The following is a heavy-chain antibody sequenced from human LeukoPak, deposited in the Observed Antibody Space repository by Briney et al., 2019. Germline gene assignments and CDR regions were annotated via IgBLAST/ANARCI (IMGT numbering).Heavy chain of an antibody. J-gene: IGHJ4*02. D-gene: IGHD6-13*01. CDR2: ISYDGSNK. CDR3: ARVKAAAGTEDY. CDR1: GFTFSSYA. Sequence: PGGSLRLSCAASGFTFSSYAMHWVRQAPGKGLEWVAVISYDGSNKYYADSVKGRFTISRDNAKNSLYLQMNSLRAEDTAVYYCARVKAAAGTEDYWGQGTLVTVSS. V-gene: IGHV3-30-3*01.